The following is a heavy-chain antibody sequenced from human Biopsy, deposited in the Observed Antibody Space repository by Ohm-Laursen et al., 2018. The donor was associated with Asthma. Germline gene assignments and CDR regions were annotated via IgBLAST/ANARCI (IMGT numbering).Heavy chain of an antibody. CDR1: GDAMSTSGSY. D-gene: IGHD6-6*01. V-gene: IGHV4-39*02. Sequence: GTLSLTCIVSGDAMSTSGSYWGWIRQSPGKGLEWIGSIYYSGRTYYNPTLESRVTISADTSKNHFSLKVTSVTAADTAVYYCARAVSSSSYWYFDLWGRGDLVTVSS. CDR3: ARAVSSSSYWYFDL. CDR2: IYYSGRT. J-gene: IGHJ2*01.